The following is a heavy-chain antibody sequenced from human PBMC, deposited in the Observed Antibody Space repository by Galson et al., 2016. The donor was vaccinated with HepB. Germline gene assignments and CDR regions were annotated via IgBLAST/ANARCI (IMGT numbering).Heavy chain of an antibody. J-gene: IGHJ4*02. CDR1: GFTFSSYV. CDR2: ISSNGGNT. V-gene: IGHV3-64D*06. CDR3: VVASAGLSVDY. Sequence: SLRLSCAASGFTFSSYVMHWVRQAPGRGLEYVSAISSNGGNTYYADSVKGRFTISRDNSKNTLYLEMSSLRVEDTAVYYCVVASAGLSVDYWGQGTLVTVSS. D-gene: IGHD6-13*01.